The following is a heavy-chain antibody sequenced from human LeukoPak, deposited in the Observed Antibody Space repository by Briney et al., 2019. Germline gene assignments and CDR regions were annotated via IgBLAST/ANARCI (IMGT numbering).Heavy chain of an antibody. D-gene: IGHD3-10*01. CDR3: ARYNPKPLYGSAGMDV. CDR2: INHSGST. Sequence: SSETLSLTCAVYGGSFSGYYWSWIRQPPGKGLEWIGEINHSGSTNYNPSLKSRVTISVDTSKNQFSLKLSSVTAADTAVYYCARYNPKPLYGSAGMDVWGKGTTVTVSS. J-gene: IGHJ6*04. V-gene: IGHV4-34*01. CDR1: GGSFSGYY.